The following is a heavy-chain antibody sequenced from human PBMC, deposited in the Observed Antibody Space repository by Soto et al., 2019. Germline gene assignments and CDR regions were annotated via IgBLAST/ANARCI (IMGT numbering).Heavy chain of an antibody. CDR1: GYSFTIYW. CDR2: IYPGDSDT. Sequence: PGESLKISCKGSGYSFTIYWIGWVRQIPGKGLEWMGIIYPGDSDTRYSPSFQGQVTISADKSISTAYLRWSSLKASDTAMYYCARQGAGTNYYYYMDVWGKGTTVTVSS. V-gene: IGHV5-51*01. CDR3: ARQGAGTNYYYYMDV. J-gene: IGHJ6*03. D-gene: IGHD6-19*01.